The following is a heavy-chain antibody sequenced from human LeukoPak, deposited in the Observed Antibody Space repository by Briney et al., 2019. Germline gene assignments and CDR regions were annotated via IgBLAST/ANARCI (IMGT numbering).Heavy chain of an antibody. CDR3: AREDSSQGAFDI. V-gene: IGHV1-2*02. Sequence: ASVKVSCKASGYTFTGYYMHWVRQAPGQGLEWMGWINPNSGGTNYAQRFRGRVTMTRDTSISTAYMELSRLRSDDTAVYYCAREDSSQGAFDIWGQGTMVTVSS. J-gene: IGHJ3*02. D-gene: IGHD3-22*01. CDR2: INPNSGGT. CDR1: GYTFTGYY.